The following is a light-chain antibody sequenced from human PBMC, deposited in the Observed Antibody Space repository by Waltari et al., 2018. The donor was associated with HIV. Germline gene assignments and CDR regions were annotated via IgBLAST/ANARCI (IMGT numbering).Light chain of an antibody. CDR3: QQYNNGGT. J-gene: IGKJ1*01. V-gene: IGKV3-15*01. CDR2: GAS. CDR1: RSVSSN. Sequence: ATLSVSPGERATLSCRASRSVSSNLAWYQQKPGQAPRLLIYGASTRATGIPARFSGSGSGTEFTLTISSLQSEDFAVYYCQQYNNGGTFGQGTKVEIK.